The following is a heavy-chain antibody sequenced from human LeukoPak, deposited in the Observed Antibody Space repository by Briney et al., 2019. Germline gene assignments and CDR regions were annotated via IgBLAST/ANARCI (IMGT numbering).Heavy chain of an antibody. CDR3: ARSWIDFDY. D-gene: IGHD6-13*01. J-gene: IGHJ4*02. Sequence: GGSLSLSCAASGCTISSYWMSWVRQAPGKGLEWVANIKQDGSEKYYVHSQKGRFTISRDNAKNSLYLQMNSLRAEDTAVYYCARSWIDFDYWGQGTMVTVSS. CDR1: GCTISSYW. V-gene: IGHV3-7*01. CDR2: IKQDGSEK.